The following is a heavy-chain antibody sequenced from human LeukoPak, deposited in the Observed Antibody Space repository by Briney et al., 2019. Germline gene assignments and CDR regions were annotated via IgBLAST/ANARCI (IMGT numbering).Heavy chain of an antibody. CDR3: ARVRDKSGYYSRNKNAFDI. J-gene: IGHJ3*02. V-gene: IGHV3-30*04. Sequence: GGSLRLSCSASGFTFSTYAMHWVRQAPGKGLQWAALISYDGSNRYYRDSVEGRFTISRDNSKNTLYLQMDSLRAEDTAVYYCARVRDKSGYYSRNKNAFDIWGQGTKVTVSS. CDR1: GFTFSTYA. CDR2: ISYDGSNR. D-gene: IGHD3-22*01.